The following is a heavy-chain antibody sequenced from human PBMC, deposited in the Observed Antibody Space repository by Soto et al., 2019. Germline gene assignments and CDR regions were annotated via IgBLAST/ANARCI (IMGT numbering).Heavy chain of an antibody. CDR1: GGSISSSRSY. CDR3: ARQAAAPGVHLWLDP. D-gene: IGHD6-13*01. V-gene: IGHV4-39*01. CDR2: IFYAGNT. J-gene: IGHJ5*02. Sequence: PSETLSLTCNVSGGSISSSRSYWAWFRQPPGKELEWIANIFYAGNTYYNPSLKSRVTVSVDTSKNQFSLKLDSVTAADTAVYYCARQAAAPGVHLWLDPWGQGTLVTVSA.